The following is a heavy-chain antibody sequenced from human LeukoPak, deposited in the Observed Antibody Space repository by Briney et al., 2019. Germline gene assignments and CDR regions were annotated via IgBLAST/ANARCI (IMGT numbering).Heavy chain of an antibody. V-gene: IGHV3-74*01. J-gene: IGHJ4*02. CDR2: INSDGSST. Sequence: QPGGSLRLSCAASGFTFSSYWMHWVRQAPGKGLVWVSRINSDGSSTSYADSVKGRFTISRDNAKNTLCLQMNSLRAEDTAVYYCARAANDFWSGYYPFDYWGQGTLVTVSS. CDR1: GFTFSSYW. CDR3: ARAANDFWSGYYPFDY. D-gene: IGHD3-3*01.